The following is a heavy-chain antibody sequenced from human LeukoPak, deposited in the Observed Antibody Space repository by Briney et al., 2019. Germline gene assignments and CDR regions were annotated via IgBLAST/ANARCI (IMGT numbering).Heavy chain of an antibody. V-gene: IGHV4-4*02. D-gene: IGHD2-15*01. CDR1: GGSISSSNW. Sequence: SGTLSLTCAVSGGSISSSNWWSWVRQPPGKGLEWIGEIYHSGSTNYNPSLKSRVTISVDKSKNQFSLKLSSVTAAGTAVYYCARDQCSGGSCYDDAFDIWGQGTMVTVSS. CDR2: IYHSGST. CDR3: ARDQCSGGSCYDDAFDI. J-gene: IGHJ3*02.